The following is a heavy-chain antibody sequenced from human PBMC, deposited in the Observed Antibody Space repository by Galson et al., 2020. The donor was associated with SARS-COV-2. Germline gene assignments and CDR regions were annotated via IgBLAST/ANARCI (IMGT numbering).Heavy chain of an antibody. CDR2: IYWDDDK. CDR3: AHRHTGPGFGDTWGAFDI. CDR1: RFSLSTSGVG. D-gene: IGHD3-10*01. Sequence: SGPTLVKPTQTLTLTCTFSRFSLSTSGVGVGWIRQPPGKALEWLALIYWDDDKRYSPSLKNRLTITKDTSKNQVVLTMTNMDPVDTATYYCAHRHTGPGFGDTWGAFDIWGQGTMVTVSS. J-gene: IGHJ3*02. V-gene: IGHV2-5*02.